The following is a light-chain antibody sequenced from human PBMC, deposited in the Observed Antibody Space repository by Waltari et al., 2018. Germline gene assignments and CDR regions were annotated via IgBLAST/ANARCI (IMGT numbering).Light chain of an antibody. CDR2: DVS. J-gene: IGLJ2*01. Sequence: QAALTQPGAGSGSPGQAVTISCTGTSSDDGGYNYVSWYQQHPGQAPKLMIYDVSRRPAGVPDRFSCSNSGNTASLTISGLPAEDEADYYCRSYAGSYTLVFGGGTKLTVL. CDR3: RSYAGSYTLV. V-gene: IGLV2-11*01. CDR1: SSDDGGYNY.